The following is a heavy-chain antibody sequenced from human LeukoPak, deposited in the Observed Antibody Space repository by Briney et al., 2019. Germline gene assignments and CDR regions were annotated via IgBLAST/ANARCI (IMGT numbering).Heavy chain of an antibody. J-gene: IGHJ4*02. CDR3: ATRIVGASLKY. CDR2: ISSSSSTI. V-gene: IGHV3-48*04. Sequence: PGGPLRLSCAASGFTFSSYAMHWVRQAPGKGLEWVSYISSSSSTIYYADSVKGRFTISRDNAKNSLYLQMNSLRAEDTAVYYCATRIVGASLKYWGQGTLVTVSS. CDR1: GFTFSSYA. D-gene: IGHD1-26*01.